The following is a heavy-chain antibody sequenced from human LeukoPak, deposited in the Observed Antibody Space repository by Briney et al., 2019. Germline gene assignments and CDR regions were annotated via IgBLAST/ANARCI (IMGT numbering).Heavy chain of an antibody. CDR2: INHSGST. V-gene: IGHV4-34*01. Sequence: SETLSLTCGVYGGSFSGPYWSWIRQPPGKGLEWIGDINHSGSTNYNPSLKSRVTISVDTSKNQFSLKLSSVTAADTAVYYCARARDGYNLDYWGQGTLVTVSS. J-gene: IGHJ4*02. CDR1: GGSFSGPY. CDR3: ARARDGYNLDY. D-gene: IGHD5-24*01.